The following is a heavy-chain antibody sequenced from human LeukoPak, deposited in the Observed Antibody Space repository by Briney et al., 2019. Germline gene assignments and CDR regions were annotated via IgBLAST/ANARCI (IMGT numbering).Heavy chain of an antibody. Sequence: QAGGSLRLSCAASGFTFSSYGMHWVRQAPGKGLEWVAVIWYDGSNKYYADSVKGRFTISRDNSKNTLYLQMNSLRAEDTAVYYCAKDGNFWSGMYYYYYMDVWGKGTTVTVSS. CDR1: GFTFSSYG. D-gene: IGHD3-3*01. CDR2: IWYDGSNK. J-gene: IGHJ6*03. V-gene: IGHV3-33*06. CDR3: AKDGNFWSGMYYYYYMDV.